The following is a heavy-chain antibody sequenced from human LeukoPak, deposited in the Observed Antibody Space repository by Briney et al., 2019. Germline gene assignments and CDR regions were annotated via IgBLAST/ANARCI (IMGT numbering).Heavy chain of an antibody. CDR2: IRYDGSNK. D-gene: IGHD3-10*01. CDR3: AKDNYGSGSYYRYYYYMGV. Sequence: GGSLRLSCAASGFTFSSYGMHWVRQAPGKGLESVAFIRYDGSNKYYADSVKGRFTISRDNSKNTLYLQMNSLRADDTAVYYCAKDNYGSGSYYRYYYYMGVWGRGTTVTISS. V-gene: IGHV3-30*02. CDR1: GFTFSSYG. J-gene: IGHJ6*03.